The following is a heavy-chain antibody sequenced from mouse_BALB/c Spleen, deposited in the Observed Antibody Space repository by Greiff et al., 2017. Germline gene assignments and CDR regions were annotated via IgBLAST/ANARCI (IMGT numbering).Heavy chain of an antibody. CDR1: GFTFSSYA. Sequence: DVMLVESGGGLVKPGGSLKLSCAASGFTFSSYAMSWVRQTPEKRLEWVATISSGGSYTYYPDSVKGRFTISRDNAKNTLYLQMSSLRSEDTAMYYCARTDYGSSYDYWGQGTTLTVSS. V-gene: IGHV5-9-1*01. D-gene: IGHD1-1*01. CDR2: ISSGGSYT. CDR3: ARTDYGSSYDY. J-gene: IGHJ2*01.